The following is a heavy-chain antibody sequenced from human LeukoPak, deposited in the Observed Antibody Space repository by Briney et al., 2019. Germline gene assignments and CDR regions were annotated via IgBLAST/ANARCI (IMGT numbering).Heavy chain of an antibody. CDR2: ISYSRST. CDR1: GGSFSGYY. Sequence: PSETLSLTCAVYGGSFSGYYWSWIRQPPGKGLEWIGSISYSRSTNYNPSLKSRVTMSVDTSKNQFSLKLSSVTAADTAVYYCARDIPRRYYYDSSGYYGPYYFDYWGQGTLVTVSS. CDR3: ARDIPRRYYYDSSGYYGPYYFDY. J-gene: IGHJ4*02. D-gene: IGHD3-22*01. V-gene: IGHV4-34*11.